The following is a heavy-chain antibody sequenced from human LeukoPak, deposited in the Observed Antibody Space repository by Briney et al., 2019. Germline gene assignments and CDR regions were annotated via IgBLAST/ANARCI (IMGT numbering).Heavy chain of an antibody. J-gene: IGHJ6*02. CDR3: ARVGGATWGGYYYYYYGMDV. D-gene: IGHD1-26*01. Sequence: SETLSLTCTVSGGSISSSSYYWGWIRQPPGKGLEWIGSIYYSGGTYYNPSLKSRVTISVDTSKNQFSLKLSSVTAADTAVYYCARVGGATWGGYYYYYYGMDVWGQGTTVTVSS. CDR2: IYYSGGT. CDR1: GGSISSSSYY. V-gene: IGHV4-39*01.